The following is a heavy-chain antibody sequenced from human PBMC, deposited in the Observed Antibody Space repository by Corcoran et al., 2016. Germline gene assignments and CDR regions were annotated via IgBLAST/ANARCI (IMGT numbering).Heavy chain of an antibody. V-gene: IGHV3-49*03. CDR1: GFTFGDYA. D-gene: IGHD3-10*01. Sequence: EVQLVESGGGLVQPGRSLRLSCTASGFTFGDYAMSWFRQAPGKGLEWVGFIRSKAYGGTTEYAASVKGRLTISRDDSKSIAYLQMNSLKTEDTAVYYCTRDGYYGSGATDYWGQGTLVTVSS. J-gene: IGHJ4*02. CDR2: IRSKAYGGTT. CDR3: TRDGYYGSGATDY.